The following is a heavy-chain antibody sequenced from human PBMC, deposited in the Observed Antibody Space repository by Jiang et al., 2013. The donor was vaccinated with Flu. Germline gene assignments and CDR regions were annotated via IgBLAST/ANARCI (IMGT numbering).Heavy chain of an antibody. CDR3: ARFFAVAETRYYYYMDV. J-gene: IGHJ6*03. CDR2: IIPIFGTA. Sequence: LVESGAEVKKPGSSVKVSCKASGGTFSSYAISWVRQAPGQGLEWMGGIIPIFGTANYAQKFQGRVTITADESTSTAYMELSSLRSEDTAVYYCARFFAVAETRYYYYMDVWGKGTTVTVSS. V-gene: IGHV1-69*01. D-gene: IGHD6-19*01. CDR1: GGTFSSYA.